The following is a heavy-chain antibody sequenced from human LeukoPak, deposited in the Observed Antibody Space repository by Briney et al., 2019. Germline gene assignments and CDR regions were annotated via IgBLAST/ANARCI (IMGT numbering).Heavy chain of an antibody. J-gene: IGHJ5*02. Sequence: ASVKVSCKASGFTFSSYYTHWVRQAPGQGLEWMGIINPSGDTTSHAQKFQGRVTMTRDTSTSTVYMEVSSLRSEDTAVYYCARDNSDTVKGDYSSTSYWWFDPWGQGTLVTVSS. D-gene: IGHD6-13*01. CDR3: ARDNSDTVKGDYSSTSYWWFDP. CDR1: GFTFSSYY. CDR2: INPSGDTT. V-gene: IGHV1-46*01.